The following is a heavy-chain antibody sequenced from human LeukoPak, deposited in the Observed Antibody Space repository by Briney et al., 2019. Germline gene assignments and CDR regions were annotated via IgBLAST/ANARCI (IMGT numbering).Heavy chain of an antibody. Sequence: GGSLRLSCAASGFTFSSYSMNWVRQAPGKGLEWVSSISSSSSYIYYADSVKGRFTISRDNAKNSLYLQMNSLRAEDTAVYYCARGAYCGGDCYRSPVDYWGQGTLATVSS. CDR2: ISSSSSYI. CDR3: ARGAYCGGDCYRSPVDY. V-gene: IGHV3-21*01. J-gene: IGHJ4*02. D-gene: IGHD2-21*02. CDR1: GFTFSSYS.